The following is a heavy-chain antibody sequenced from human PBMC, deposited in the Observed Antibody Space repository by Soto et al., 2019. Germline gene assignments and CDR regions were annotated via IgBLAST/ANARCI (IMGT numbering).Heavy chain of an antibody. CDR1: GFTFSSFG. V-gene: IGHV3-33*01. CDR3: ARDRGEMATVAIYY. J-gene: IGHJ4*02. D-gene: IGHD4-4*01. Sequence: QVQLVESGGGVVQPGRSLRLSCAASGFTFSSFGMHWVRQAPGKGLEWVAVIWYDGIDKYYAESVKGRFTISRDNSKNTLYLQMNSLRAKDTAVYYCARDRGEMATVAIYYWGQGTLVTVSS. CDR2: IWYDGIDK.